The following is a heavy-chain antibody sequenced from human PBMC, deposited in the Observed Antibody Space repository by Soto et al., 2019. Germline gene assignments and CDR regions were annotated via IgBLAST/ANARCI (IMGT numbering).Heavy chain of an antibody. Sequence: QVHLVQSGAEVKKPGASVKVSCKGSGYTFPTYGITGVRQAPGQGLEWMGWISAHNGNTNYAQKLQGRVTVTRDTSTSTAYMELRSLRSDDTAVYYCARGRYWDYWGQGALVTVSS. CDR2: ISAHNGNT. CDR1: GYTFPTYG. J-gene: IGHJ4*02. CDR3: ARGRYWDY. D-gene: IGHD2-8*02. V-gene: IGHV1-18*01.